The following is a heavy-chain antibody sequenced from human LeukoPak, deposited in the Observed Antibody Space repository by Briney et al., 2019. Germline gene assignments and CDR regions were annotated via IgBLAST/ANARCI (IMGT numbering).Heavy chain of an antibody. CDR2: INHSGST. Sequence: PSETLSLTCTVSGGSISPYYWSWIRQPPGKGLEWIGEINHSGSTNYNPSLKSRVTISVDTSKNQFSLKLSSVTAADTAVYYCATIHSSSWYSSFDYWGQGTLVTVSS. J-gene: IGHJ4*02. D-gene: IGHD6-13*01. CDR3: ATIHSSSWYSSFDY. V-gene: IGHV4-34*01. CDR1: GGSISPYY.